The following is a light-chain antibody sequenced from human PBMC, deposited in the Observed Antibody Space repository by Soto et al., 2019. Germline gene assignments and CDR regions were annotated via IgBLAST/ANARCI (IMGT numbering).Light chain of an antibody. CDR2: RNN. CDR1: SSNIGSNY. CDR3: AAWDDSLSGLNWV. J-gene: IGLJ3*02. Sequence: QSVLTQPPSASGTPGQRVTLSCSGSSSNIGSNYVYWYQQLPGTAPKLLIYRNNQRPSGVPDRFSGSKSGTSASLAISGLRSEDEADYYCAAWDDSLSGLNWVFGGGTKLTVL. V-gene: IGLV1-47*01.